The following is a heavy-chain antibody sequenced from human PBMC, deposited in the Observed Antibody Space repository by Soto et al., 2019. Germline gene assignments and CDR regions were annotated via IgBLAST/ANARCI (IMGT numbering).Heavy chain of an antibody. V-gene: IGHV3-30-3*01. D-gene: IGHD5-18*01. CDR3: AREMGTVDTAMGHFDY. CDR2: ISHDGSNK. CDR1: GFTFSSYA. Sequence: PGGSLRLSCAASGFTFSSYAMHWVRQAPGKGLEWVAVISHDGSNKYYADSVKGRFTISRDNSKNTLYLQMNSLRAEDTAVYYCAREMGTVDTAMGHFDYWGQGTLVTVSS. J-gene: IGHJ4*02.